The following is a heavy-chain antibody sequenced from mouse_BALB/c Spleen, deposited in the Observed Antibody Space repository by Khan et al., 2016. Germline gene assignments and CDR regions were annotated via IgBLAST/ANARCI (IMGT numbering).Heavy chain of an antibody. J-gene: IGHJ4*01. CDR1: GFNFSSFG. CDR3: ARRIVTSYYYGMAY. CDR2: ISSGSNTI. Sequence: EVELVESGGGLVQPGGSRKLSCAASGFNFSSFGMHWGRQAPEKGLEWVADISSGSNTIYYADTVKGRFTISRDNPKKTLFLQMNSLRSEDTAMXYCARRIVTSYYYGMAYWGQGTSLTVSS. D-gene: IGHD2-5*01. V-gene: IGHV5-17*02.